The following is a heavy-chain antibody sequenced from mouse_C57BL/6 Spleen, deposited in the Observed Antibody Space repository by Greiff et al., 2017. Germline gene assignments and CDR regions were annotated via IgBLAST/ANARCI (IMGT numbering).Heavy chain of an antibody. CDR2: IYPGDGDT. CDR1: GYAFSSSW. D-gene: IGHD1-1*01. V-gene: IGHV1-82*01. CDR3: ARYGSSPFDY. J-gene: IGHJ2*01. Sequence: QVQLQQSGPELVKPGASVKISCTASGYAFSSSWMNWVKQRPGKGLEWIGRIYPGDGDTNYNGKFKGKATLTADKSSSTAYMQLSSLTSEDSAVYFCARYGSSPFDYWGQGTTLTVSS.